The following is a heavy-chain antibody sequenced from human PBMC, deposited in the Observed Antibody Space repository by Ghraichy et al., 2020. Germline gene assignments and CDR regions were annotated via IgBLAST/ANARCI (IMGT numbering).Heavy chain of an antibody. CDR2: ISGSGGST. D-gene: IGHD2-2*01. CDR3: AKDRPYYIVVVPAAPYYMDV. J-gene: IGHJ6*03. V-gene: IGHV3-23*01. Sequence: GGSLRLSCAASGFTFSSYAMSWVRQAPGKGLEWVSAISGSGGSTYYADSVKGRFTISRDNSKNTLYLQMNSLRAEDTAVYYCAKDRPYYIVVVPAAPYYMDVWGKGTTVTVSS. CDR1: GFTFSSYA.